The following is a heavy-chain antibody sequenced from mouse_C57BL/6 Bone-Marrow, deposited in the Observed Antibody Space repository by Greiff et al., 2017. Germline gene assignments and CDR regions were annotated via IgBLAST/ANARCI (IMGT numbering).Heavy chain of an antibody. CDR1: GFSLTSYG. V-gene: IGHV2-2*01. J-gene: IGHJ2*01. CDR3: ARNQGFFDY. CDR2: IWRGGST. Sequence: QVQLQQSGPGLVQPSQSLSITCTVSGFSLTSYGVHWVRQSPGKGLEWLGVIWRGGSTDYNAAFISRLSISKDNSKSQVFIKMNRLQADDTAIYYCARNQGFFDYWGQGTTLTVSS.